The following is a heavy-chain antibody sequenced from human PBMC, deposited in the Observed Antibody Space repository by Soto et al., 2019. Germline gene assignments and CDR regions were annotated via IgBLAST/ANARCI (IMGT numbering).Heavy chain of an antibody. D-gene: IGHD6-19*01. Sequence: EVQLLESGGGLVQPGGSLRLSCAASGFTFSSYAMNWVRQAPGKGLEWVSVISGSGGSTYYADSVKGRFTISSDNSKNTLNLQMTSLRAEDTAVYYCARRSSGWYFDYWGQGTLVTVSS. CDR3: ARRSSGWYFDY. V-gene: IGHV3-23*01. J-gene: IGHJ4*02. CDR2: ISGSGGST. CDR1: GFTFSSYA.